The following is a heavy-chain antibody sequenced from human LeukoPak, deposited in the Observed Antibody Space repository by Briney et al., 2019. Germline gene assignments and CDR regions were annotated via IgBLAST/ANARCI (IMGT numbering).Heavy chain of an antibody. J-gene: IGHJ4*02. Sequence: GGSLRLSCAVSGVTFSSYSMNWVRQAPGKGLEWVAVISYDGSNKYYADSVKGRFTISRDNSKNTLYLQMNSLRAEDTAVYYCAKPQGGSAGNYWGQGTLVTVSS. CDR3: AKPQGGSAGNY. CDR2: ISYDGSNK. V-gene: IGHV3-30*18. D-gene: IGHD2-15*01. CDR1: GVTFSSYS.